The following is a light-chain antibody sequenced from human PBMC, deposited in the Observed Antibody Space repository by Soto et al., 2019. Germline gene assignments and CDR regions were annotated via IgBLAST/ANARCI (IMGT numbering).Light chain of an antibody. V-gene: IGLV2-23*01. CDR3: CSYAGSSFYV. CDR2: EGS. J-gene: IGLJ1*01. Sequence: QSVLTQPASVSGSPGQSITISCTGTSSDVGSYNLVSWYQQHPGKAPKLMIYEGSKRPSGVSNRFSGSKSGNTASLKISGLQAEDEADYYCCSYAGSSFYVFGTGTKLTVL. CDR1: SSDVGSYNL.